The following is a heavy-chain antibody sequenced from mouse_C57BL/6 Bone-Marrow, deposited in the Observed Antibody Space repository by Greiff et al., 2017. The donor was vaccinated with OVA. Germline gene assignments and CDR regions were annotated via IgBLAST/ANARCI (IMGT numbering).Heavy chain of an antibody. Sequence: QVQLKQPGAELVKPGASVKMSCKASGYTFTSYWITWVKQRPGQGLEWIGDIYPGSGSTNYNEKFKSKATLTVDTSSSTAYMQLSSLTSEDSAVYYCARRDYGSSYVGTTCDYWGQGTTLTVSS. D-gene: IGHD1-1*01. V-gene: IGHV1-55*01. CDR1: GYTFTSYW. J-gene: IGHJ2*01. CDR3: ARRDYGSSYVGTTCDY. CDR2: IYPGSGST.